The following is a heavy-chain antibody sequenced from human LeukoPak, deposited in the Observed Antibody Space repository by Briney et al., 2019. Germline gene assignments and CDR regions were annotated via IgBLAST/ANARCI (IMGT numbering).Heavy chain of an antibody. CDR3: SRQHCSGGSCSYVDY. V-gene: IGHV3-73*01. Sequence: PGGTLKLSCAASGFDFSDFYIHWVRQASGRGLERVGLFRSKPSSYTTVYAASVKGRFTISRDDSKNTAYLQMNSLKAEDTAVYYCSRQHCSGGSCSYVDYWGQGTLVTVSS. CDR1: GFDFSDFY. D-gene: IGHD2-15*01. CDR2: FRSKPSSYTT. J-gene: IGHJ4*02.